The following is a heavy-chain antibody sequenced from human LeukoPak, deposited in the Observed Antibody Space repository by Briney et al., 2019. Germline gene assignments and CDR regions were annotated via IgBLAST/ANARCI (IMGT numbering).Heavy chain of an antibody. D-gene: IGHD3-3*01. CDR1: GGSISSGSYY. CDR2: IYTSGST. J-gene: IGHJ4*02. CDR3: ARGTTIFGVVIPDYYFDY. Sequence: SETLSLTCTVSGGSISSGSYYWSWIRQPAGKGLEWIGRIYTSGSTNYNPSLKSRVTISVDTSKNQFSLKLSSVTAADTAVYYCARGTTIFGVVIPDYYFDYWGQGTLVTVSS. V-gene: IGHV4-61*02.